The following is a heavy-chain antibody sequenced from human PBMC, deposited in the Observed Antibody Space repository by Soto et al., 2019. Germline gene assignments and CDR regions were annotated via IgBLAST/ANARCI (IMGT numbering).Heavy chain of an antibody. CDR3: GKGWFAVLKPIHS. D-gene: IGHD3-10*01. J-gene: IGHJ4*02. CDR2: ISGSDEST. CDR1: GLTFSIYA. Sequence: GGSLRLSCAASGLTFSIYAMSWVRQAPGKGLDWVSSISGSDESTYYADSVKGRFTISRDNSKNTLYLQMNSLRAEDTAVYYSGKGWFAVLKPIHSGARGILATVS. V-gene: IGHV3-23*01.